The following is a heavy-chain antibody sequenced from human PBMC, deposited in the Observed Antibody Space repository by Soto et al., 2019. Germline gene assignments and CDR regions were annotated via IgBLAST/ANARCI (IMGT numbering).Heavy chain of an antibody. V-gene: IGHV3-21*01. CDR1: GFTFSSYS. CDR3: ARAPWVGDSYGIDA. CDR2: ISSSSSYI. Sequence: EVQLVESGGGLVKPGGSLRLSCAASGFTFSSYSMNWVRQAPGKGLEWVSSISSSSSYIYYADSVKGRFTISRANAKNSLYLQMNSLRAEDTAVYSCARAPWVGDSYGIDALGQGTTVTVPS. D-gene: IGHD2-21*02. J-gene: IGHJ6*02.